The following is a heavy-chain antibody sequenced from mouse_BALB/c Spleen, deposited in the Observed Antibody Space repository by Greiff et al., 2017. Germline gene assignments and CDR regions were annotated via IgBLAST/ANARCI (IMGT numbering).Heavy chain of an antibody. Sequence: EVKLVESGGGLVQPGGSRKLSCAASGFTFSSFGMHWVRQAPEKGLEWVAYISSGSSTIYYADTVKGRFTISRDNPKNTLFLQMTSLRSEDTAMYYCARAGPYDYGGYFDVWGAGTTVTVSS. D-gene: IGHD2-4*01. V-gene: IGHV5-17*02. CDR2: ISSGSSTI. CDR3: ARAGPYDYGGYFDV. CDR1: GFTFSSFG. J-gene: IGHJ1*01.